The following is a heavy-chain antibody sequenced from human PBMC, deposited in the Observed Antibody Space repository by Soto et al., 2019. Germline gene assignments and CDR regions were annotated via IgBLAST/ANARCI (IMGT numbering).Heavy chain of an antibody. D-gene: IGHD2-2*01. Sequence: GESLKISCKGSGYSFTSYWIGWVRQMPGKGLEWMGIIYPGDSDTRYSPSFQGQVTISADKSISTAYLQWSSLKASDTAMYYCARHRPYCSRTSCYVNGMDVWGQGTTVTVSS. J-gene: IGHJ6*02. CDR1: GYSFTSYW. CDR3: ARHRPYCSRTSCYVNGMDV. V-gene: IGHV5-51*01. CDR2: IYPGDSDT.